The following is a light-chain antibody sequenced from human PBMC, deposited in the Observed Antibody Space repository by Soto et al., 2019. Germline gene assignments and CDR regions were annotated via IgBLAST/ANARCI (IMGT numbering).Light chain of an antibody. J-gene: IGKJ2*01. CDR1: QTISSW. Sequence: DIQMTQSPSTLPASVGDRVTITCRASQTISSWLAWYQQKPGKAPDLLIYDASRLAGGVPSRFSGSESGTEFTLTISSLQPEDFATYYCQQSYSTPYTFGQGTKVDIK. CDR3: QQSYSTPYT. CDR2: DAS. V-gene: IGKV1-5*01.